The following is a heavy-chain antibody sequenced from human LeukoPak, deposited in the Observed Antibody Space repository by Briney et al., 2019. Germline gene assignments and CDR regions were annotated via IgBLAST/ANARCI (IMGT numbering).Heavy chain of an antibody. CDR2: ISYDGSNK. CDR3: ARDWGVRGVINYGVDV. Sequence: GGSLRLSCAASEFTLSNYGMHWVRQAPGKGLEWVAVISYDGSNKDYADSVKGRFTISRDNSKNTLYLQMSSLRAEDTAMYYCARDWGVRGVINYGVDVWGQGTTVTVSS. V-gene: IGHV3-30*03. CDR1: EFTLSNYG. J-gene: IGHJ6*02. D-gene: IGHD3-10*01.